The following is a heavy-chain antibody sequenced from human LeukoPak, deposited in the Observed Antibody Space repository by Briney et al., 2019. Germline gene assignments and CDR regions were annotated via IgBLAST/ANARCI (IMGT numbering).Heavy chain of an antibody. CDR3: AELGITMIGGV. CDR2: ISSSGSTI. CDR1: GGSISSYC. V-gene: IGHV3-48*04. D-gene: IGHD3-10*02. J-gene: IGHJ6*04. Sequence: PSETLSLTCTVSGGSISSYCWSWVRQAPGKGLEWVSYISSSGSTIYYADSVKGRFTISRDNAKNSLYLQMNSLRAEDTAVYYCAELGITMIGGVWGKGTTVTISS.